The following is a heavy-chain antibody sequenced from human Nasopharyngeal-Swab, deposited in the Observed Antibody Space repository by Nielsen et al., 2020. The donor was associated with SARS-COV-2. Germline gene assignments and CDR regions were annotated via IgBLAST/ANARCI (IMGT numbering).Heavy chain of an antibody. J-gene: IGHJ6*03. CDR1: GGSFSGYY. D-gene: IGHD2-8*01. CDR3: ARGVGFCTNGVCYNKDYYYYYYMDV. CDR2: INHSGST. V-gene: IGHV4-34*01. Sequence: SETLSLTCAVYGGSFSGYYWSWIRQPPGKGLEWIGEINHSGSTNYNPSLKSRVTISVDTSKNQFSLKLSSVTAADTAVYYCARGVGFCTNGVCYNKDYYYYYYMDVWGKGTKVTVSS.